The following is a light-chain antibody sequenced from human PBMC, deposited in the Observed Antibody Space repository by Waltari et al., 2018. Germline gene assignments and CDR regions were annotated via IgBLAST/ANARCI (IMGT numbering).Light chain of an antibody. CDR2: KAS. CDR1: QSISSW. V-gene: IGKV1-5*03. Sequence: DIQMTKSPSTLSASVGDRVTTPCPASQSISSWLAWYQQKPGKAPKLLIYKASSLESGVPSRFSGSGSGTEFTLTISSLQPDDFATYYCQQYNSYWWTFGQGTKVEIK. CDR3: QQYNSYWWT. J-gene: IGKJ1*01.